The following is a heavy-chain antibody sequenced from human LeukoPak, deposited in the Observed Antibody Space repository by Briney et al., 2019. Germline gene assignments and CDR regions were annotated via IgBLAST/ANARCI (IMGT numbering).Heavy chain of an antibody. CDR1: GVAFDSHG. CDR2: IWYDGSNK. Sequence: GGSLRLSCAASGVAFDSHGMHWVRQAPGKGLEWVAVIWYDGSNKDYADSVKGRFTISRDNSKNTLYLLMNSLRAEDTAVYYCARARNNYDRSGFSALDYWGQGTLVTVSS. CDR3: ARARNNYDRSGFSALDY. V-gene: IGHV3-33*01. D-gene: IGHD3-22*01. J-gene: IGHJ4*02.